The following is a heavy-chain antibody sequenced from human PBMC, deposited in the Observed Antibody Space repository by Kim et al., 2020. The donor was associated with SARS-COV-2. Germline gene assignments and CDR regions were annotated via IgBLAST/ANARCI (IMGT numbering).Heavy chain of an antibody. Sequence: GGSLRLSCAASGFTFSSYEMNWVRQAPGKGLEWVSYISSSGSTIYYADSVKGRFTISRDNAKNSLYLQMNSLRAEDTAVYYCAREGTIFGVVTSYYYYGMDVWGQGTTVTVSS. V-gene: IGHV3-48*03. CDR2: ISSSGSTI. J-gene: IGHJ6*02. D-gene: IGHD3-3*01. CDR3: AREGTIFGVVTSYYYYGMDV. CDR1: GFTFSSYE.